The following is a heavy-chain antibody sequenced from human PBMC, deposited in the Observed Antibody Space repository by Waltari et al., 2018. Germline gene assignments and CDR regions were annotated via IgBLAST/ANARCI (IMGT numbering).Heavy chain of an antibody. CDR2: VRGTTSYR. CDR1: VFDFNIYG. CDR3: ARGVFDS. Sequence: DAQLVESGGGRVKPGASLRLSGGASVFDFNIYGMNWVRQSPGKGLEWVALVRGTTSYRYYADSVKGRFTVSRDSAKTSVYLQMDSLRVEDTAVYYCARGVFDSWGQGTLVTVSS. V-gene: IGHV3-21*01. J-gene: IGHJ5*01.